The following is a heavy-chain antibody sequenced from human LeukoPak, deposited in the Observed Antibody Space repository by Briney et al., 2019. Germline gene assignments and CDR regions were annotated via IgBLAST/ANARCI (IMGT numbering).Heavy chain of an antibody. CDR3: ARLWFANSAFDY. CDR2: IYDDGRT. D-gene: IGHD3-10*01. Sequence: PGGSLRLSCAASGLTVSRNYMSWVRHAPGKGLEWVSVIYDDGRTFYPGSVKGPFNIYRHDPNNTLYLQMHSLRPEDTAVYYCARLWFANSAFDYWGQGTLVTVSS. CDR1: GLTVSRNY. V-gene: IGHV3-53*01. J-gene: IGHJ4*02.